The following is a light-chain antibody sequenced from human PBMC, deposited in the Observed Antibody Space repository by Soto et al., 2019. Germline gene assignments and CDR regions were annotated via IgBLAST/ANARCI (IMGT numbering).Light chain of an antibody. Sequence: QSVLTQPRSVSGSPGQSGTVSCIGTSSDVGDYNSVSWYQQHPGKAPKLMIYDVSKRPSGVPDRFSGSKSGNTASLTISGLQAEDEADYYFCSYVGSSSYVFGIGTKLTVL. V-gene: IGLV2-11*01. J-gene: IGLJ1*01. CDR1: SSDVGDYNS. CDR3: CSYVGSSSYV. CDR2: DVS.